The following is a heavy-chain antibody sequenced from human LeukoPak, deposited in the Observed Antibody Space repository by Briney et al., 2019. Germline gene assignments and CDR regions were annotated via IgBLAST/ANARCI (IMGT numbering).Heavy chain of an antibody. CDR1: GFTFSDYY. J-gene: IGHJ4*02. D-gene: IGHD4-17*01. CDR2: ISSSSSYT. V-gene: IGHV3-11*03. CDR3: AKSHDYGDGENFDY. Sequence: GGSLRLSCAASGFTFSDYYMSWIRQAPGKGLEWVSYISSSSSYTNYAGSVKGRFTISRDNAKNSLYLQMNSLRVEDTAVYYCAKSHDYGDGENFDYWGQGTLVTVSS.